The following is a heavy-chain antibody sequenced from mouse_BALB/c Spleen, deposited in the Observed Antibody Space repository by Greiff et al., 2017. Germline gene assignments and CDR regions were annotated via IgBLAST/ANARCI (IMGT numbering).Heavy chain of an antibody. CDR1: GFTFSSFG. Sequence: EVQVVESGGGLVQPGGSRKLSCAASGFTFSSFGMHWVRQAPEKGLEWVAYISSGSSTIYYADTVKGRFTISRDNPKNTLSLQMTSLRSEDTAMYYCAATGGYPAWFAYWGQGTLVTVSA. J-gene: IGHJ3*01. CDR3: AATGGYPAWFAY. V-gene: IGHV5-17*02. D-gene: IGHD2-2*01. CDR2: ISSGSSTI.